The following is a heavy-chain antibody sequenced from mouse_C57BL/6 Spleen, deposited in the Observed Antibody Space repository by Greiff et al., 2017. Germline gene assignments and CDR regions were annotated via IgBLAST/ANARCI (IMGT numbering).Heavy chain of an antibody. CDR3: ARKGAYYSNYLYFDY. J-gene: IGHJ2*01. D-gene: IGHD2-5*01. CDR2: IWTGGGT. CDR1: GFSLTSYA. Sequence: VQLQQSGPGLVAPSQSLSITCTVSGFSLTSYAISWVRQPPGKGLEWLGVIWTGGGTNYNPALKSRLSISKDNSKSQVFLKMNSLQTDDTARYYCARKGAYYSNYLYFDYWGQGTTLTVSS. V-gene: IGHV2-9-1*01.